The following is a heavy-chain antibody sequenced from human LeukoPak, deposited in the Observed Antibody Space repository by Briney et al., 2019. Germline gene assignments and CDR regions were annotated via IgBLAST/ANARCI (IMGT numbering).Heavy chain of an antibody. J-gene: IGHJ5*02. CDR1: GYSFTDYY. CDR3: ARGAFVVVVAATKYWFDP. D-gene: IGHD2-15*01. Sequence: ASVKVSCKTSGYSFTDYYMHWVRQAPGQGLEWMGWINPNSGGTSSAQKFQGRVTMTRDTSISTAYMELSGLRSDDTAVYYCARGAFVVVVAATKYWFDPWGQGTLVTVSS. V-gene: IGHV1-2*02. CDR2: INPNSGGT.